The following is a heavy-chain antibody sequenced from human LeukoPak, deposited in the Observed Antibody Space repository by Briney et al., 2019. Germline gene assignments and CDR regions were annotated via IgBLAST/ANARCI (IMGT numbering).Heavy chain of an antibody. V-gene: IGHV4-30-4*01. CDR2: IYYTGST. J-gene: IGHJ3*01. Sequence: PSETLSLTRTVSGGSISSGDYYWTWIRQPPGKGLEWIAYIYYTGSTYYNPSLKSRVTISVDTSKNQFSLKMTSLTAADTAVYYCARDNYDSSGYYEHALDLWGQGTMVTVSS. CDR1: GGSISSGDYY. CDR3: ARDNYDSSGYYEHALDL. D-gene: IGHD3-22*01.